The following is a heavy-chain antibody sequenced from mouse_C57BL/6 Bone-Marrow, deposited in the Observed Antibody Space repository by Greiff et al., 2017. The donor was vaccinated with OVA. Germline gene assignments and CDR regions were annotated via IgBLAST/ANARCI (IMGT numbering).Heavy chain of an antibody. V-gene: IGHV5-15*01. CDR1: GFTFSDYG. CDR3: ARPGCATGTSGFAY. J-gene: IGHJ3*01. Sequence: EVKLVESGGGLVQPGGSLKLSCAASGFTFSDYGMAWVRQAPRKGPEWVAFISNLAYSIYYADTVTGRFTISRENAKNTLYLEMSSLRSEDTAMYYCARPGCATGTSGFAYWGQGTLVTVSA. D-gene: IGHD4-1*01. CDR2: ISNLAYSI.